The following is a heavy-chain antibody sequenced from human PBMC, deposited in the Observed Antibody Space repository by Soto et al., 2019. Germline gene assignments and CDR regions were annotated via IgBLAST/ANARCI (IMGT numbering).Heavy chain of an antibody. D-gene: IGHD1-26*01. J-gene: IGHJ5*02. CDR3: ARPPEPREWLDP. V-gene: IGHV4-59*02. CDR1: GASVSSYY. CDR2: IYYIGAY. Sequence: QVQLQQSGPGLVRPSETLSLSCSVSGASVSSYYWSWVRQPPGKGLEWIGYIYYIGAYNYNPSLKSRVTVSVDTSKNQSSLKLASVTAADTAVYYCARPPEPREWLDPWGQGTLVTVSS.